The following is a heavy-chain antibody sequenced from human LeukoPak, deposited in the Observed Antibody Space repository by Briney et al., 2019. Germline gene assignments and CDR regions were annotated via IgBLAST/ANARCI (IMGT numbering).Heavy chain of an antibody. CDR3: ARVDYDILTGYYKKGYFDY. V-gene: IGHV1-18*04. CDR2: ISAYNGNT. J-gene: IGHJ4*02. Sequence: APVKVSCKASGYTFTSYGISWVRQAPGQGLEWMGWISAYNGNTNYAQKLQGRVTMTTDTSTSTAYMELRSLSSDDTVVYYCARVDYDILTGYYKKGYFDYWGQGTLVTVSS. D-gene: IGHD3-9*01. CDR1: GYTFTSYG.